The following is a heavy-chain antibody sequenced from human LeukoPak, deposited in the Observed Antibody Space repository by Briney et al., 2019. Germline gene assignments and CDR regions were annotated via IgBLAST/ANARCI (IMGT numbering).Heavy chain of an antibody. J-gene: IGHJ3*02. V-gene: IGHV1-8*03. CDR3: ARGGYCSGGSCYADDAFDI. D-gene: IGHD2-15*01. Sequence: ASVKVSCKASGYTFTSYDINWVRQATGQGLEWMGWMNPNSGNTGYAQKFQGRVTITRNTSISTAYMELSSLRSEDTAVYYCARGGYCSGGSCYADDAFDIWGQGTMVTVSS. CDR1: GYTFTSYD. CDR2: MNPNSGNT.